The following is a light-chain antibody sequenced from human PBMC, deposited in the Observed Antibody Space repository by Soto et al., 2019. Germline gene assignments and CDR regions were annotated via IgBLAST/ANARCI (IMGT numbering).Light chain of an antibody. V-gene: IGKV3-11*01. Sequence: EIVLTQSPAALSLSPGERATLSCRASQSVSSDLAWYHKKPGQAPKVLIYDASNRATGIPARFSGSGAGTYFTLTISILDPEDLAGYYCQQRTNWPTFGQGTRLEIK. CDR3: QQRTNWPT. CDR2: DAS. CDR1: QSVSSD. J-gene: IGKJ5*01.